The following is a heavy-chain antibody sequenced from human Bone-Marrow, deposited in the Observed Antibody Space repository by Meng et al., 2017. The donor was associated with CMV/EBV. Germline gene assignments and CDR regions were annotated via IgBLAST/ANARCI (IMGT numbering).Heavy chain of an antibody. CDR2: IKPNTGDT. J-gene: IGHJ1*01. D-gene: IGHD3-10*02. V-gene: IGHV1-2*02. Sequence: ASAKVSCKGSGYTFSDYHIHWVRQAPGQGLEWMGWIKPNTGDTKYSPRFQGRVTMTRDTAITTAYMEVSRLTSDDTAVYFCARVPRGIMLQLFKDFWGQGTVVTVSS. CDR1: GYTFSDYH. CDR3: ARVPRGIMLQLFKDF.